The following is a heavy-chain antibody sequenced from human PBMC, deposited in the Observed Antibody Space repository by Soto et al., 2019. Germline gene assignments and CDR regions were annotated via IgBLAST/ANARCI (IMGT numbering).Heavy chain of an antibody. CDR3: RRPGLTMVVTAAFGY. V-gene: IGHV4-59*11. J-gene: IGHJ4*02. D-gene: IGHD2-21*02. CDR1: GDSISNHY. CDR2: IYNIVDT. Sequence: SETLSLTCSVSGDSISNHYWNWIRQPPGKGLEWIGYIYNIVDTNYNPSLKSRVTISVDTSKNQISLTLTSVTAADTAVYYCRRPGLTMVVTAAFGYWGLGTLVTVSS.